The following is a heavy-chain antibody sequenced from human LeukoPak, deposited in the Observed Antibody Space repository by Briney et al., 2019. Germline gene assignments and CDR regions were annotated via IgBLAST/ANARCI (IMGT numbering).Heavy chain of an antibody. CDR3: AKPGDGCSGGSCYYFDY. CDR1: GFTFTSYA. V-gene: IGHV3-23*01. CDR2: IGSSGGNT. Sequence: GGSLRLSCAASGFTFTSYALTWVRQAPGKGLEWVSTIGSSGGNTNYADFVKGRFTISRDISKNTLYLQMNSLRGEDTAVYYCAKPGDGCSGGSCYYFDYWGQGTLVTVSS. J-gene: IGHJ4*02. D-gene: IGHD2-15*01.